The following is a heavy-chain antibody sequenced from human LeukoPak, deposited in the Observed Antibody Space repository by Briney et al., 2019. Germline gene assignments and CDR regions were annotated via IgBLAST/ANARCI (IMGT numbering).Heavy chain of an antibody. CDR1: GYTLTELS. CDR3: ARGLQRGDRMLLWFGEFWGDSYYGMDV. Sequence: ASVKVSGKVSGYTLTELSMHWVRQAPGKGLEWMGGFDPEDGETIYAQKFQGRVTMTRDISISTAYMEVSSLTSEDTAVYYCARGLQRGDRMLLWFGEFWGDSYYGMDVWGQGTTVTVSS. V-gene: IGHV1-24*01. J-gene: IGHJ6*02. D-gene: IGHD3-10*01. CDR2: FDPEDGET.